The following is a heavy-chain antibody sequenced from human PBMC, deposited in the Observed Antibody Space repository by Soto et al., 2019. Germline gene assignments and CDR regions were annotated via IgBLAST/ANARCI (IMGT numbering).Heavy chain of an antibody. CDR3: ARDATATRGYFDY. CDR2: ISSSSRTI. Sequence: GGSLRLSCAASGFTFTTYSMNWVRQAPGKGLEWVSYISSSSRTIHYADSVKGRFSISRDNAKNSLYLQMNSLRAEDTAVYYCARDATATRGYFDYWGQGTLVTVSS. J-gene: IGHJ4*02. CDR1: GFTFTTYS. D-gene: IGHD4-4*01. V-gene: IGHV3-48*01.